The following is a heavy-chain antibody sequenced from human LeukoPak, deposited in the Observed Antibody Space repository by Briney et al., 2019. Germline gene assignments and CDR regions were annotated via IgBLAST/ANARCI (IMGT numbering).Heavy chain of an antibody. CDR3: AARGYSYAV. J-gene: IGHJ4*02. CDR2: ISYDGSNK. D-gene: IGHD5-18*01. V-gene: IGHV3-30*03. Sequence: GGSLRLSCAASGFTFSSYSMNWVRQAPGKGLEWVAVISYDGSNKYYADSVKGRFTISRDNSKNTLYLQMNSLRAEDTAVYYCAARGYSYAVWGQGTLVTVSS. CDR1: GFTFSSYS.